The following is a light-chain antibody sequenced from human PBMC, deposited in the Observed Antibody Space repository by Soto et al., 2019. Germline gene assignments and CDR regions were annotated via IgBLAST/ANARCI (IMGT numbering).Light chain of an antibody. J-gene: IGLJ2*01. CDR1: SSDVGGYNY. CDR2: EVS. CDR3: SSYAGSTNLV. Sequence: QSVLTQPPSASGSPGQSVTISCTGTSSDVGGYNYVSWYQQHPGKAPKLMIYEVSKRPSGVPDRFSGSKSGNTASLTVSGLQAEDEADYYCSSYAGSTNLVFGGGTKRTVL. V-gene: IGLV2-8*01.